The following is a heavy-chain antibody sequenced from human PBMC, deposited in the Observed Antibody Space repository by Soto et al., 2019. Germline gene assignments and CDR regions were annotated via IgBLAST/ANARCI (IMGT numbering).Heavy chain of an antibody. CDR3: AHLAGLSHTDDF. D-gene: IGHD5-18*01. Sequence: PGWSLRLSCASSVFTFIDYALHWVRQAPGKGLEWVTVISSDGGNRYYADSVKGRFTTSRDNSKNTLYLQMNSLRVEDTAIYICAHLAGLSHTDDFWGQGTPVTVSS. V-gene: IGHV3-30-3*01. CDR2: ISSDGGNR. J-gene: IGHJ4*02. CDR1: VFTFIDYA.